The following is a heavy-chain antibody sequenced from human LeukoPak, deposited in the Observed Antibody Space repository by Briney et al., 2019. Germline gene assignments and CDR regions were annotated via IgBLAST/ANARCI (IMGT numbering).Heavy chain of an antibody. CDR1: GFTFSGYN. Sequence: GGSLRLSCAASGFTFSGYNMNWVRQAPGKGLGWVSSISSSSSYIYYADSVKGRFTISRDNSKNTLYLQMNSLRAEDTAVYYCAKDFSSSWSYYYYYYYMDVWGKGTTVTVSS. CDR3: AKDFSSSWSYYYYYYYMDV. V-gene: IGHV3-21*01. J-gene: IGHJ6*03. D-gene: IGHD6-13*01. CDR2: ISSSSSYI.